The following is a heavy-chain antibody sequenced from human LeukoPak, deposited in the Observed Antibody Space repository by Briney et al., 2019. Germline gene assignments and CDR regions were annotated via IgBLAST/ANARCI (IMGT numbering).Heavy chain of an antibody. D-gene: IGHD5-18*01. CDR3: AKDKYSPNINNWFDP. Sequence: PGGSLRLSCAASGFTFSSYAMSWVRQAPGKGLEWVSAVSGSGGSTYYADSVKGRFTLSRDNSKNTLYLQMNSLRAEDTAVYYCAKDKYSPNINNWFDPWGQGTLVTVSS. CDR1: GFTFSSYA. CDR2: VSGSGGST. V-gene: IGHV3-23*01. J-gene: IGHJ5*02.